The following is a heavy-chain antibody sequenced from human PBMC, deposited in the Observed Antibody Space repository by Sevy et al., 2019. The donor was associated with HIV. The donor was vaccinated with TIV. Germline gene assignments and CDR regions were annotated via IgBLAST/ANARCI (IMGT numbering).Heavy chain of an antibody. CDR3: AGENAWGRGYS. D-gene: IGHD1-26*01. V-gene: IGHV4-59*08. CDR2: IYYNGHI. Sequence: SENLSLTCTVSGGSITSLYWNWTRQPPGKGLEWIANIYYNGHINYNPSIKSRVTLSLDTSKNQFSLRLSSVTAADTAMYYCAGENAWGRGYSWGQGTLVTVSS. CDR1: GGSITSLY. J-gene: IGHJ4*02.